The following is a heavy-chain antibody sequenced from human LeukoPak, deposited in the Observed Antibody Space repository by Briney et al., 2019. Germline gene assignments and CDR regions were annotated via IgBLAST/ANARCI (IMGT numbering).Heavy chain of an antibody. CDR2: ISAYNGNT. CDR3: ATRVTYYYDSSDLIDY. J-gene: IGHJ4*02. V-gene: IGHV1-18*01. CDR1: GYTFTSYG. Sequence: ASVKVSCKASGYTFTSYGISWVRQAPGQGLEWMGWISAYNGNTNYAQKLQGRVTMTTDTSTSTAYMELRSLRSDDTAVYYCATRVTYYYDSSDLIDYWGLGTLVTVSS. D-gene: IGHD3-22*01.